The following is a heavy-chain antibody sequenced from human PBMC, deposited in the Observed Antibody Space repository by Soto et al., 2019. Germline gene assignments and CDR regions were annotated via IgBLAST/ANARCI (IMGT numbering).Heavy chain of an antibody. D-gene: IGHD5-18*01. CDR1: GFTFSSYG. J-gene: IGHJ6*02. CDR2: IWYDGSNK. Sequence: GGSLRLSCAASGFTFSSYGMHWVRQAPGKGLEWVAVIWYDGSNKYYADSVKGRFTISRDNSKNTLYLQMNSLRAEDTAVYYCASLRGYSFMASTYYYYGMDVWGQGTTVTVSS. V-gene: IGHV3-33*01. CDR3: ASLRGYSFMASTYYYYGMDV.